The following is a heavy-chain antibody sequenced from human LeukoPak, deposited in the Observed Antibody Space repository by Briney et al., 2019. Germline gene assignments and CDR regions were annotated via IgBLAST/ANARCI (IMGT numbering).Heavy chain of an antibody. Sequence: GGSLRLSRAASGFTFSSYSMNWVRQAPGKGREGVSSISSSSSYIYYADSGKGRFTISTDNAKNSLYLEMNSLRAEDTAVYYCARLLFGSGSYYNLDAFDIWGQGTMVTVSS. CDR3: ARLLFGSGSYYNLDAFDI. V-gene: IGHV3-21*01. J-gene: IGHJ3*02. CDR1: GFTFSSYS. D-gene: IGHD3-10*01. CDR2: ISSSSSYI.